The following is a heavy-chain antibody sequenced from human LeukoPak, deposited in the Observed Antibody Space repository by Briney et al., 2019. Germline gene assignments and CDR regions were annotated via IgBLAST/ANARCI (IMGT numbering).Heavy chain of an antibody. V-gene: IGHV3-30-3*01. D-gene: IGHD6-19*01. Sequence: QTGGSLRLSCAASGFTFSSYAMHWVRQAPGKGLEWVAVISYDGSNKYYADSVKGRFTISRDNSKNTLYLQMNSLRAEDTAVYYCAKDKAVAGQNRPRGYFDYWGQGTLVTVSS. CDR1: GFTFSSYA. CDR2: ISYDGSNK. J-gene: IGHJ4*02. CDR3: AKDKAVAGQNRPRGYFDY.